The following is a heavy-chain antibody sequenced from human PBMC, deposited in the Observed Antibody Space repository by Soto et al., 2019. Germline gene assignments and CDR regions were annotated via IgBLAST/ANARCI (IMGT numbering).Heavy chain of an antibody. D-gene: IGHD3-3*01. Sequence: PSDPLFLSCGVSGGSISSGGYSWGWIRQPPGKGLEWIGYIYHSGSTFYNPSLKSRVTISIDKSKNQFSLKLGSVTAADTAVYYCARVLVPRPIWRCNWFDPWGQGTLVTVSS. V-gene: IGHV4-30-2*01. CDR2: IYHSGST. CDR3: ARVLVPRPIWRCNWFDP. CDR1: GGSISSGGYS. J-gene: IGHJ5*02.